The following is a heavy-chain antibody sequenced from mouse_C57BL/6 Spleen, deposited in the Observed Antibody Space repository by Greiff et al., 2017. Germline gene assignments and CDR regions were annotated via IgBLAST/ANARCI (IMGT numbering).Heavy chain of an antibody. CDR3: ARPSYYSNYFDY. Sequence: QVQLKQSGPGLVQPSQSLSITCTVSGFSLTSYGVHWVRQSPGKGLEWLGVLWSGGSTDYNAAFISRLSISKDNSKSQVFFKMNSLQADDTAIYYCARPSYYSNYFDYWGQGTTLTVSS. J-gene: IGHJ2*01. V-gene: IGHV2-2*01. CDR2: LWSGGST. CDR1: GFSLTSYG. D-gene: IGHD2-5*01.